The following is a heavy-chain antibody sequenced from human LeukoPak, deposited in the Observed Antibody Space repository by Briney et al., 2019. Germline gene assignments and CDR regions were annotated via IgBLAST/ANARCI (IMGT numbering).Heavy chain of an antibody. Sequence: PSETLSLTCTVSGGSISSSSYYWGWIRQPPGKGLEWIGSIYYSGSTYYNPSLKSRVTISVDTSKNQFSLKLSSVTAADTAVYYCARDVGAHSGSGSYFYYMDVWGKGTTVTISS. CDR2: IYYSGST. V-gene: IGHV4-39*07. D-gene: IGHD3-10*01. CDR3: ARDVGAHSGSGSYFYYMDV. CDR1: GGSISSSSYY. J-gene: IGHJ6*03.